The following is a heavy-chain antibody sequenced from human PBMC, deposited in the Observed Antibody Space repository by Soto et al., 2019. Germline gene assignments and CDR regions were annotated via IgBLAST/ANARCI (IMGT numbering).Heavy chain of an antibody. CDR3: ARYVQWLLSDFDY. D-gene: IGHD6-19*01. CDR2: VDYTGTT. J-gene: IGHJ4*02. CDR1: GCSLSYNRYY. Sequence: SESLSLTCTVSGCSLSYNRYYWGWIRQPPGRGREYIGSVDYTGTTNYNPSLKSRFVISVDSAKNRFLLMLNSVTAATTAVYYGARYVQWLLSDFDYWGQGTLVTVSS. V-gene: IGHV4-39*01.